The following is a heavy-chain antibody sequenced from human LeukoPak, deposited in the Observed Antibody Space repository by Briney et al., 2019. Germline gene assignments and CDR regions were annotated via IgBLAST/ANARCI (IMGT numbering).Heavy chain of an antibody. CDR3: ARNGDYVGFDY. CDR1: GGSITSYY. V-gene: IGHV4-59*01. J-gene: IGHJ4*02. Sequence: SGTLSLTCTVSGGSITSYYWSWIRQPPGKGLEWIGYIYYSGSTNYNPSLKSRVTILVDTSKNQFSLKLSSVTAADTAVYYCARNGDYVGFDYWGQGTLVTVSS. D-gene: IGHD4-17*01. CDR2: IYYSGST.